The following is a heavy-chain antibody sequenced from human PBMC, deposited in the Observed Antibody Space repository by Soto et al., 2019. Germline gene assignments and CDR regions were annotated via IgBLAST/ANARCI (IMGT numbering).Heavy chain of an antibody. J-gene: IGHJ4*02. V-gene: IGHV3-23*01. CDR1: GFTFSNYA. D-gene: IGHD4-17*01. Sequence: EVQLLESGGGLVQPGGSLRLSCAASGFTFSNYAMKWVRQAPGKGMEWVSVIGSGGDGIHYADSVEGRFTISRDNSKNTVNLQMNSLRAEDTAVYYCASYGQHLMEYWGQGTLVTVSS. CDR3: ASYGQHLMEY. CDR2: IGSGGDGI.